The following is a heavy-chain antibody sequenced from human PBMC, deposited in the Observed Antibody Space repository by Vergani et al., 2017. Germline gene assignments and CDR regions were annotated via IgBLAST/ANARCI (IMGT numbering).Heavy chain of an antibody. V-gene: IGHV1-46*01. D-gene: IGHD2-15*01. CDR1: GYTFTSYY. J-gene: IGHJ5*02. CDR3: ARDIVVVVAATDHNWFDP. CDR2: INPSGGST. Sequence: QVQLVQSGAEVKKPGASVKVSCKASGYTFTSYYMHWVRQAPGQGLEWMGIINPSGGSTSYAQKFQGRVTMTRDTSTSTVYMELSSLRSEDTAVYYCARDIVVVVAATDHNWFDPGGQGPRSPSPQ.